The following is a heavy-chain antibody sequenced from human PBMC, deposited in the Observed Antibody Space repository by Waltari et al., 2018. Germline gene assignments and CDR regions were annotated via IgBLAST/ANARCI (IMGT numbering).Heavy chain of an antibody. D-gene: IGHD6-19*01. J-gene: IGHJ3*02. CDR3: ARAGSSGWYYGAFDI. CDR2: INCDGSST. V-gene: IGHV3-74*01. Sequence: EVQLVESGGGLVQPGGSLRLSCAASGFTFSSYWMHWVRQAPGTGLVWVYRINCDGSSTDYAASVKGRFTVSRDNAKNTLYLQMTSLRAEDTAVYYCARAGSSGWYYGAFDIWGQGTMVTVSS. CDR1: GFTFSSYW.